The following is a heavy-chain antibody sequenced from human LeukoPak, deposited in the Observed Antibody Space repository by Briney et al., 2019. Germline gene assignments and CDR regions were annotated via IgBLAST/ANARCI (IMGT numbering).Heavy chain of an antibody. CDR1: GGSISSYY. D-gene: IGHD2-8*02. CDR3: ARGAGHCTGGVCYIWFDP. CDR2: INHSGST. Sequence: SETLSLTCTVSGGSISSYYWSWIRQPPGKGLEWIGEINHSGSTNYNPSLKSRVTISVDTSKNQFSLKLSSVTAADTAVYYCARGAGHCTGGVCYIWFDPWGQGTLVTVSS. V-gene: IGHV4-34*01. J-gene: IGHJ5*02.